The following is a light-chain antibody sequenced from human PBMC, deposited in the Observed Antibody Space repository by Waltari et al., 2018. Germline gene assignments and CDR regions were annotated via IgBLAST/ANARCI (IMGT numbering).Light chain of an antibody. CDR2: HIA. CDR3: VQTKEFPWT. CDR1: QRLVYSDGRTY. V-gene: IGKV2-24*01. Sequence: DIVLTQIPLSSVVTLGQPASISCRSTQRLVYSDGRTYLSWLHQSAGQPQRLLIYHIANRFSGVPDRFRGSGTETDFTLKSSRVEAEVVGVYYGVQTKEFPWTFGQGTKVEV. J-gene: IGKJ1*01.